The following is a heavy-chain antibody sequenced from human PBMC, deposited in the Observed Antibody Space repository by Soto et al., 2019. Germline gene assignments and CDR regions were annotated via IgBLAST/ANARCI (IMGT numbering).Heavy chain of an antibody. CDR3: ARSTTYYDFWSGYYKKGRYFDY. CDR1: GGSISSSSYY. CDR2: IYYSGST. D-gene: IGHD3-3*01. J-gene: IGHJ4*02. Sequence: SETLSLTCTVSGGSISSSSYYWGWIRQPPGKGLEWIGSIYYSGSTYYNPSLKSRVTISVDTSKNQFSLKLSSVTAADTAVYYCARSTTYYDFWSGYYKKGRYFDYWGQGTLVTVSS. V-gene: IGHV4-39*01.